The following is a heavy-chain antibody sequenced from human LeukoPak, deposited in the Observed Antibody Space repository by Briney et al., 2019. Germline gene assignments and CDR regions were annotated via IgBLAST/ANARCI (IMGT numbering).Heavy chain of an antibody. CDR3: ACTGYSSGWSYY. J-gene: IGHJ4*02. CDR2: IYYSGST. Sequence: SETLSLTCTVSGGSISSSSYYWGWIRQPPGKGLEWIGSIYYSGSTYYNPSLKSRVTISVDTSKNQFSLKLSSVTAADTAVYYCACTGYSSGWSYYWGQGTLVTVSS. D-gene: IGHD6-19*01. CDR1: GGSISSSSYY. V-gene: IGHV4-39*01.